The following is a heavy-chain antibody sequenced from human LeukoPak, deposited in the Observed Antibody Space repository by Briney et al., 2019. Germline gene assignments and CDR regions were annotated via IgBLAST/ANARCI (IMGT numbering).Heavy chain of an antibody. D-gene: IGHD1-26*01. CDR2: INPSSGDT. CDR1: AYTFTYYY. V-gene: IGHV1-2*06. J-gene: IGHJ4*02. CDR3: ATTSGYFYY. Sequence: ASVKVSCKASAYTFTYYYVHWVRQAPEQGLEWMGRINPSSGDTNYAQNFQGRVTMTRDTSISTAYMELSRLRSDDTAVSYCATTSGYFYYWGQGTLVTVSS.